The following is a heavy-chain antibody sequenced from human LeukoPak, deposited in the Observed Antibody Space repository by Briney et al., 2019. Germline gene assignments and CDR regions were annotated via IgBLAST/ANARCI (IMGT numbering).Heavy chain of an antibody. J-gene: IGHJ5*02. D-gene: IGHD6-6*01. CDR2: FDPEDGET. V-gene: IGHV1-24*01. CDR1: GYTLTELS. CDR3: ARYSSSSSNWFDP. Sequence: ASVKVSCKVSGYTLTELSMHWVRQAPGKGLEWMGGFDPEDGETIYAQKFQGRVTITTDESTSTAYMELSSLRPEDTAVYYCARYSSSSSNWFDPWGQGTLVTVSS.